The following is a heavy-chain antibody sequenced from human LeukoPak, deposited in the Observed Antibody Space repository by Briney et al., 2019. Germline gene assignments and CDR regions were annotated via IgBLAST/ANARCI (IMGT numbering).Heavy chain of an antibody. Sequence: GGSLRLSCAASGFIFSTYAMTWVRQAPGKGLEWVSAISGSGDRAYYADSVKGRFTISRDNSQNTLYLQMNSLRAEDTAVYYCAKDRRGCTSTSCYYRFDYWGQGTLVTVSS. CDR1: GFIFSTYA. D-gene: IGHD2-2*01. V-gene: IGHV3-23*01. CDR3: AKDRRGCTSTSCYYRFDY. CDR2: ISGSGDRA. J-gene: IGHJ4*02.